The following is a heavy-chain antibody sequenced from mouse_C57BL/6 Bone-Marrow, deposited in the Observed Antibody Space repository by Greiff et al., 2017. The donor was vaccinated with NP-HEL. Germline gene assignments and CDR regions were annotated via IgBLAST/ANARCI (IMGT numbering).Heavy chain of an antibody. D-gene: IGHD1-1*01. CDR2: IDPNNGAT. J-gene: IGHJ2*01. CDR1: GFNIQNDC. CDR3: TTYGSSGY. V-gene: IGHV14-4*01. Sequence: VQLQQPGAELVRPGASVKLSCTASGFNIQNDCMHWVKQRPAQGLEWIGLIDPNNGATEYASKFQGKAPITVDTSSNTAYLQLRSLTSEDTAVYYCTTYGSSGYWGHGTTLTVST.